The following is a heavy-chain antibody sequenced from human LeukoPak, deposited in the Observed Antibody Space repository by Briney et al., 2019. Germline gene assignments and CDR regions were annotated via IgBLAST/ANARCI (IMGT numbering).Heavy chain of an antibody. CDR2: VYDSGRA. CDR1: GGSISRSGYY. J-gene: IGHJ5*02. CDR3: ARHVALPAAHVLYYFDP. D-gene: IGHD3-10*01. V-gene: IGHV4-39*01. Sequence: SETLSLTCIVSGGSISRSGYYWGWIRQPPGQGLEWIGSVYDSGRAIYNPPLKSRVTISVDTSKNELSLKLTSVTAADAAVYFCARHVALPAAHVLYYFDPWGQGTLVTVSS.